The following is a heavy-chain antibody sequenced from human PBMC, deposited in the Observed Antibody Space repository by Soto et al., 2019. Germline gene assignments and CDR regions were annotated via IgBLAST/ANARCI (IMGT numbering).Heavy chain of an antibody. CDR1: GFTFSSYS. Sequence: EVQLLESGGGLVKPGGSLRLSCAASGFTFSSYSMNWVRQAPGKGLEWVSSISSSSSYIYYADSVKGRFTISRDNAKNSLYLQMNSLRAEDTAVYYCARDPRYCSSTSCYRPYYYYYYGMDVWGQGTTVTVSS. CDR2: ISSSSSYI. D-gene: IGHD2-2*02. CDR3: ARDPRYCSSTSCYRPYYYYYYGMDV. V-gene: IGHV3-21*01. J-gene: IGHJ6*02.